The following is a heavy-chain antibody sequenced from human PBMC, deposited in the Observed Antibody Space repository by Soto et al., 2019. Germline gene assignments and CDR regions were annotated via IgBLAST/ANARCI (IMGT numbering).Heavy chain of an antibody. J-gene: IGHJ4*02. CDR1: GASVSSGGYS. V-gene: IGHV4-61*08. D-gene: IGHD3-10*01. CDR2: IYHSGST. Sequence: SETLSLTCSVSGASVSSGGYSWSWIRQPPGKGLEWIGYIYHSGSTYYNPSLKSRVTISVDTSKTQFSLKLSSVTAADTAVYYCARATYLYYGSGSYLYYFDYWGQGTLVTVSS. CDR3: ARATYLYYGSGSYLYYFDY.